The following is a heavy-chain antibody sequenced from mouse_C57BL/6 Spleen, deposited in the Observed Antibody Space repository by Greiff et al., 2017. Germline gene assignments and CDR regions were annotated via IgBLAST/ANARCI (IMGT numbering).Heavy chain of an antibody. CDR3: TRSYGNYEDAMDY. CDR1: GFNIKDYY. J-gene: IGHJ4*01. CDR2: IDPEDGDT. D-gene: IGHD2-1*01. V-gene: IGHV14-1*01. Sequence: VQLQQSGAELVRPGASVKLSCTASGFNIKDYYMHWVKQRPEQGLEWIGRIDPEDGDTEYAPKFQGKATMTADTSSNTAYLQLSSLTSEDTAVYYCTRSYGNYEDAMDYWGQGTSVTVSS.